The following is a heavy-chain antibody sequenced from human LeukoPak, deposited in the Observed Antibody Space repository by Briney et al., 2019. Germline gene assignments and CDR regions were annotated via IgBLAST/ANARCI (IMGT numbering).Heavy chain of an antibody. D-gene: IGHD3-22*01. CDR3: ARFYYDSRGYYCLDY. CDR1: GFTFSSYS. Sequence: GGSLRLSCAASGFTFSSYSMNWVRQAPGKGLEWVSSISSSSSYIYYADSVKGRFTISRDNAKNSLYLQMNSLRAEDTAVYYCARFYYDSRGYYCLDYWGQGTLVTVSS. V-gene: IGHV3-21*01. J-gene: IGHJ4*02. CDR2: ISSSSSYI.